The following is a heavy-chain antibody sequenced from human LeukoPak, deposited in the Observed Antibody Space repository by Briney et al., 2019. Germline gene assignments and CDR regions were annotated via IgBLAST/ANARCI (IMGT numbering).Heavy chain of an antibody. CDR3: ARRSQYYYDSSGYFFDY. D-gene: IGHD3-22*01. CDR1: GFTFDDYG. V-gene: IGHV3-20*04. CDR2: INWNGGST. Sequence: GGSLRLSCAASGFTFDDYGMSWVRQAPGKGLEWVSGINWNGGSTGCADSVKGRFTTSRDDAKNSLYLQMNSLRAEDTALYYCARRSQYYYDSSGYFFDYWGQGTLVTVSS. J-gene: IGHJ4*02.